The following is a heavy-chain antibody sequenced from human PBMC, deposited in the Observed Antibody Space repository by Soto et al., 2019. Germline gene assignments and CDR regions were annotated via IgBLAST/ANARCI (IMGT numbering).Heavy chain of an antibody. CDR1: GYTFINYW. CDR3: ARHVGGRDYYYGIDV. Sequence: PGESLKISCKASGYTFINYWIARVRQMPGKGLEWMGIIHPGDSDVRYSPSFQGLVTFSADKSINTAYAQWSSLKASDTALYYCARHVGGRDYYYGIDVWGQGTTVTVSS. V-gene: IGHV5-51*01. CDR2: IHPGDSDV. J-gene: IGHJ6*02.